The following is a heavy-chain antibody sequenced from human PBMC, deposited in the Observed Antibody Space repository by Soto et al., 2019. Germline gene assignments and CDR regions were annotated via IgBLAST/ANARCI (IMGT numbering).Heavy chain of an antibody. D-gene: IGHD4-17*01. V-gene: IGHV4-30-2*01. Sequence: PSETLSLTCAVSGGSISSGGYSWGWIRHPPGKGLEWIGYIYHSGSTYYNPSLKSRVTISVDTSQNQFSLKLSSVTAADTAVYYCARAMTTVTTIDYWGQGTLVTVSS. CDR2: IYHSGST. J-gene: IGHJ4*02. CDR1: GGSISSGGYS. CDR3: ARAMTTVTTIDY.